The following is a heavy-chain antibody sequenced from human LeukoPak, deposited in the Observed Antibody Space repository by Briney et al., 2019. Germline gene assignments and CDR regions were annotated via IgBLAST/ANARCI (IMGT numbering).Heavy chain of an antibody. J-gene: IGHJ4*02. Sequence: SETLSLTCTVSGGSISSYYWSWIRQPPGKGLEWIGYIYYSGSTNYNPSLKSRVTISVDTSKNQFPLKLSSVTAADTAVYYCARGYSYGLWYWGQGTLVTVSS. CDR3: ARGYSYGLWY. CDR2: IYYSGST. D-gene: IGHD5-18*01. V-gene: IGHV4-59*01. CDR1: GGSISSYY.